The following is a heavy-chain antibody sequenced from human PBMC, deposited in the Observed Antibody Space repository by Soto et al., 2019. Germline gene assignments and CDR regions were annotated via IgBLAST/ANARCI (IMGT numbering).Heavy chain of an antibody. CDR1: GVTFSTYA. CDR2: IIPIFGTT. Sequence: QVQLVQSGAEVKKPGSSAKVSCKASGVTFSTYAISWVRQAAGQGLEWMGGIIPIFGTTKNAQRFQGRVTVTADESTNTAYMELNRLSSEDTAVYYCAATTGWPYYFDFWGHGTLVTVSS. D-gene: IGHD2-8*02. CDR3: AATTGWPYYFDF. J-gene: IGHJ4*01. V-gene: IGHV1-69*12.